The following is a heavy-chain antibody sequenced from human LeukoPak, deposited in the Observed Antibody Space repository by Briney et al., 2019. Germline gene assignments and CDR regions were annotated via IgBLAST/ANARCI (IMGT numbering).Heavy chain of an antibody. CDR1: GFTFSSYA. J-gene: IGHJ6*02. CDR2: IWYDGSNK. D-gene: IGHD2-2*02. V-gene: IGHV3-33*08. Sequence: PGGSLRLSCAASGFTFSSYAMSWVRQAPGKGLEWVAVIWYDGSNKYYADSVKGRFTISRDNSKNTLYLQMNSLRAEDTAVYYCARSDLGYCSSTSCYIWYYYGMDVWGQGTTVTVSS. CDR3: ARSDLGYCSSTSCYIWYYYGMDV.